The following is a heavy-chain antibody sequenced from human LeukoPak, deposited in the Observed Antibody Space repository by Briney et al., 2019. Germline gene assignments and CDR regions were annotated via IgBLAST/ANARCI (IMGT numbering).Heavy chain of an antibody. CDR1: GYSISSGYY. V-gene: IGHV4-38-2*02. Sequence: PSETLSLTFTVSGYSISSGYYWGWIRQPPGKGLEWIGYIYYSGSTNYNPSLKSRVTISVDTSKNHFSLKLSSVTAADTAVYYCARLVTWQQLVHFDYWGQGTLVTVSS. J-gene: IGHJ4*02. CDR2: IYYSGST. CDR3: ARLVTWQQLVHFDY. D-gene: IGHD6-13*01.